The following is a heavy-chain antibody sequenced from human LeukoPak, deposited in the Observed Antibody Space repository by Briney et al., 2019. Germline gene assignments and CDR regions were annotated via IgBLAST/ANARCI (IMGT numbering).Heavy chain of an antibody. CDR1: GYTFTDYS. J-gene: IGHJ4*02. CDR3: VRDMIAAAGAGG. Sequence: ASAKVSCKASGYTFTDYSMHWVRQAPGQGLEWMGWINPNSGGTDYAQKFQGRVTMTRVTSISTAYLEVTRLTSDDTAVYFCVRDMIAAAGAGGWGQGTLVTVSS. V-gene: IGHV1-2*02. D-gene: IGHD6-13*01. CDR2: INPNSGGT.